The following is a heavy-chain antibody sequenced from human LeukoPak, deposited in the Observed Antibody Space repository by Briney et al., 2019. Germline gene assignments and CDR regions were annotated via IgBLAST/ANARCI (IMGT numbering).Heavy chain of an antibody. Sequence: SQTLSLTCAISGDSVSSNSAAWNWIRQSPSRGLEWLGRTYYRSKWYNDYAVSVKSRITINPDTSKNQFSLQLNSVTPEDTAVYYCARGEQDIMGYDSSGCYPYYFDYWGQGTLVTVSS. CDR3: ARGEQDIMGYDSSGCYPYYFDY. J-gene: IGHJ4*02. D-gene: IGHD3-22*01. CDR1: GDSVSSNSAA. V-gene: IGHV6-1*01. CDR2: TYYRSKWYN.